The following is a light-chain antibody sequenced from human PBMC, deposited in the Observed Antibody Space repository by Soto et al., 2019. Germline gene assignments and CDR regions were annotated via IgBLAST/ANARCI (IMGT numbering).Light chain of an antibody. Sequence: EIVMTQSPATLSVSPGERATLSCRASQSVSNNYLAWYQQKPGLAPRLLIYDASYRANGIPDRFTGSGSGTVFTLTITSLEPDDFALYYCQHRSKWPPITFGQGTRLEIK. CDR2: DAS. CDR1: QSVSNNY. V-gene: IGKV3D-20*02. CDR3: QHRSKWPPIT. J-gene: IGKJ5*01.